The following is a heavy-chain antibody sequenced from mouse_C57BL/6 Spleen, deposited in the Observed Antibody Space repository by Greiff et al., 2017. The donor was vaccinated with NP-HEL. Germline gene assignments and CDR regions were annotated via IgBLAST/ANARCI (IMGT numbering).Heavy chain of an antibody. D-gene: IGHD2-5*01. CDR2: INPGSGGT. J-gene: IGHJ3*01. V-gene: IGHV1-54*01. Sequence: VQLQQSGAELVRPGTSVKVSCKASGYAFTNYLIEWVKQRPGQGLEWIGVINPGSGGTKYNEKFKGKVTLTADKSSSTAYMQLSSLTSEDSAVYFCARSGSNYGFAYWGQGTLVTVSA. CDR3: ARSGSNYGFAY. CDR1: GYAFTNYL.